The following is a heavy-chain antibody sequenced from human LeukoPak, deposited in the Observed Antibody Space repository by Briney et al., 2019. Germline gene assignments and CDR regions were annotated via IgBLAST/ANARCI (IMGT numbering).Heavy chain of an antibody. J-gene: IGHJ2*01. CDR1: GYPISSGYY. V-gene: IGHV4-38-2*01. CDR2: IYYSGST. Sequence: PSETLSLTCAVSGYPISSGYYWVWIRQPPGKGLEWIGSIYYSGSTYYNPSLKSRVAISVDTSKNQFSLKLSSVTAADTAVYYCARTTLTADWYFDLWGRGTLVTVSS. D-gene: IGHD1-1*01. CDR3: ARTTLTADWYFDL.